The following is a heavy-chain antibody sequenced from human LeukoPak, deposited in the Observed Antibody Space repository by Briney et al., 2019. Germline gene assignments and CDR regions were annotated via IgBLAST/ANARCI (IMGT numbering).Heavy chain of an antibody. CDR2: IKSKTDGGTT. V-gene: IGHV3-15*01. Sequence: PGGSLRLSCAASGFTFSNAWMSWVRQAPGKGLEWVGRIKSKTDGGTTDYAAPVKGRFTISRDDSKNTLYLQMNSLKTEDTAVYYCPTVIVEKLIAAPGLRHTSYFDNGAQEPLVTVSS. CDR3: PTVIVEKLIAAPGLRHTSYFDN. J-gene: IGHJ4*02. D-gene: IGHD6-13*01. CDR1: GFTFSNAW.